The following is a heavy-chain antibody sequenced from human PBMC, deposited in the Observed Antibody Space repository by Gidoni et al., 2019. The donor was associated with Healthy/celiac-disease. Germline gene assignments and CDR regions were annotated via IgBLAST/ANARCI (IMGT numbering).Heavy chain of an antibody. J-gene: IGHJ3*02. CDR3: AREYESDAFDI. Sequence: QVQLVESGGGVVQPGRSLRLSCPASGFTFSSYAMHWVRQAPGKGLEWVAVISYDGSNKYYADSVKGRFTISRDNSKNTLYLQMNSLRAEDTAVYYCAREYESDAFDIWGQGTMVTVSS. CDR1: GFTFSSYA. V-gene: IGHV3-30-3*01. D-gene: IGHD3-3*01. CDR2: ISYDGSNK.